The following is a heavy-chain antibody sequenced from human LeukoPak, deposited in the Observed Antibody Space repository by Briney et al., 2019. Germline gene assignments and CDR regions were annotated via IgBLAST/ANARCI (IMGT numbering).Heavy chain of an antibody. J-gene: IGHJ4*02. Sequence: SETLSLTCTVSGDSISSYYWSWIRQPPGKGLEWIGYIYYRGSTNYNPSLKSRVTISVDTSKNQFSLKLSSVTAADTAVYYCAKAYYFDSSGYYGHYYFDSWGQGTLVTVSS. CDR1: GDSISSYY. D-gene: IGHD3-22*01. CDR3: AKAYYFDSSGYYGHYYFDS. V-gene: IGHV4-59*01. CDR2: IYYRGST.